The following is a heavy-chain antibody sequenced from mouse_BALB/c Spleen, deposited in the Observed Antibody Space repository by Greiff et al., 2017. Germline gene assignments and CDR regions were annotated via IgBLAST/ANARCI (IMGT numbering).Heavy chain of an antibody. V-gene: IGHV1S56*01. CDR1: GYTFTSYY. CDR3: ARGMGLRRELDY. J-gene: IGHJ4*01. CDR2: VYPGNVNT. D-gene: IGHD2-4*01. Sequence: QVQLQQAGPELVEPGASVRISCKASGYTFTSYYINWGKRRPGQGLEWIGWVYPGNVNTKYNEKFKGKATLTADKSSSTAYMQLSSLTSEDSAVYFCARGMGLRRELDYWGQGTSVTVSS.